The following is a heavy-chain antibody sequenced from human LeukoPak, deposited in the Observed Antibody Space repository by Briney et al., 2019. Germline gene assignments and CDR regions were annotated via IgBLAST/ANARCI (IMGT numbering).Heavy chain of an antibody. CDR2: ISSSSSYI. CDR3: ARDLEARYYDFWSGSNNFDY. D-gene: IGHD3-3*01. CDR1: GFTFSSYS. J-gene: IGHJ4*02. V-gene: IGHV3-21*01. Sequence: GGSLRLSCAASGFTFSSYSMNWVRQAPGKGLEWVSSISSSSSYIYYADSVKGRFTISRDNAKNSLYLQMNSLRAEDTAVYYCARDLEARYYDFWSGSNNFDYWGQGTLVTVPS.